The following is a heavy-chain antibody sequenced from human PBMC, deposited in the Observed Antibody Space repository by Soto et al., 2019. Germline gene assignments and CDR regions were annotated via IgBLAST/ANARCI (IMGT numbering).Heavy chain of an antibody. CDR1: GGSISNSDYF. J-gene: IGHJ4*02. V-gene: IGHV4-30-4*01. CDR2: SSSSGNT. Sequence: QVPLQESGTGLVKPLQTLSLTCTVSGGSISNSDYFWSWIRQSPGKGLECIGYSSSSGNTYYNPSLKSRARLTVNTSKNQFSLRPNSVTVEDTAVYYCAGGSDVLAGGATFFDYWGQGTLVTVSS. CDR3: AGGSDVLAGGATFFDY. D-gene: IGHD3-9*01.